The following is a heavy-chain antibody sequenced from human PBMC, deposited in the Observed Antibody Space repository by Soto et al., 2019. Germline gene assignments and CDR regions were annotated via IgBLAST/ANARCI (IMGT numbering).Heavy chain of an antibody. Sequence: QVHLVQSGAEVKKPGGSVKVSCKGSGYSFNTYGITWVRQAPGQGLEWMAWISAHNGNTNYAQKLQGRVTVTRDTSTSTAYMELRSLRSDDTAVYYCARGRYGDYWGQGALVTVSS. J-gene: IGHJ4*02. D-gene: IGHD1-1*01. CDR3: ARGRYGDY. V-gene: IGHV1-18*01. CDR2: ISAHNGNT. CDR1: GYSFNTYG.